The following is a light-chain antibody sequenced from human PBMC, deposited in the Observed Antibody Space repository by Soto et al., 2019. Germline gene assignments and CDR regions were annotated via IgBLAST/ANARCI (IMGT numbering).Light chain of an antibody. CDR1: QSVNNY. Sequence: EIVLTQSPATLSLSPGDRATLSCRASQSVNNYLAWYQQKPGQAPRLLIYDASNRATGIPARFSGSGSGTDFTLTISSLEPEDFAFYYCQQRSDWPPMYTFGQGNKLEIK. CDR2: DAS. CDR3: QQRSDWPPMYT. V-gene: IGKV3-11*01. J-gene: IGKJ2*01.